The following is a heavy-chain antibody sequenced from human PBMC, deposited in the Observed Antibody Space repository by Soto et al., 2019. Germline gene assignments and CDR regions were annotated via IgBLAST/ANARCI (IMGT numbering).Heavy chain of an antibody. CDR1: GFTFSSYW. CDR3: ARSRYGDYVFGWFDP. CDR2: IKQDGSEK. V-gene: IGHV3-7*01. D-gene: IGHD4-17*01. Sequence: GGSLRLSCVASGFTFSSYWMSWVRQAPGKGLEWVANIKQDGSEKYYVDSVKGRFTISRDNAKNSLYLQMNSLRAEDTAVYYCARSRYGDYVFGWFDPWGQGTLVTVSS. J-gene: IGHJ5*02.